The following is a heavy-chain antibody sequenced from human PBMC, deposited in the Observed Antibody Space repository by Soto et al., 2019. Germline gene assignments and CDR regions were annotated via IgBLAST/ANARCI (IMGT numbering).Heavy chain of an antibody. V-gene: IGHV3-33*01. J-gene: IGHJ4*02. CDR2: IWYDGSNK. CDR1: GFTFSSYG. CDR3: AGGYSSSRYYFDY. Sequence: QVQLVESGGGVVQPGRSLRLSCAASGFTFSSYGMHWVRQAPGKGLEWVAVIWYDGSNKYYADSVKGRFTISRDNSKNTLYLQMNSLRAEYTAVYYCAGGYSSSRYYFDYWGQGTLVTVSS. D-gene: IGHD6-13*01.